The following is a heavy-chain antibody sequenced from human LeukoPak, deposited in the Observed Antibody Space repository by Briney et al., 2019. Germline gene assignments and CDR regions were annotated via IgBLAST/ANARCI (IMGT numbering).Heavy chain of an antibody. V-gene: IGHV1-18*01. D-gene: IGHD3-10*01. CDR2: ISAYNGNT. Sequence: VASVKVSCKVSGYTLTELSMHWVRQAPGQGLEWMGWISAYNGNTNYAQKLQGRVTMTTDTSTGTAYMELRSLRSDDTAVYYCFSGSYYTDYWGQGTLVTVSS. J-gene: IGHJ4*02. CDR3: FSGSYYTDY. CDR1: GYTLTELS.